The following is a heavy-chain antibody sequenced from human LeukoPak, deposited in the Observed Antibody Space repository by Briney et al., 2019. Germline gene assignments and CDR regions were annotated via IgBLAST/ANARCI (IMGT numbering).Heavy chain of an antibody. D-gene: IGHD4-17*01. Sequence: GSLRLSCAASGFTSSDYYMSWIRQAPGKRLEWVSYASSGSSTIYYADPVKGRFTVSRDNAKNSLYLQMNSLRAEDTALYYCARGQVTTVTGLAAFDIWGQGTMVTVSS. J-gene: IGHJ3*02. CDR2: ASSGSSTI. V-gene: IGHV3-11*04. CDR1: GFTSSDYY. CDR3: ARGQVTTVTGLAAFDI.